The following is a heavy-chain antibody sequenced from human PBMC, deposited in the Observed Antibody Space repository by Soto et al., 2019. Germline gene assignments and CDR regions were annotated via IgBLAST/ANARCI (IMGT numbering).Heavy chain of an antibody. J-gene: IGHJ6*02. CDR2: IWYDGSNK. D-gene: IGHD3-22*01. CDR3: ARDGRHYYASSGYYRSGMDV. V-gene: IGHV3-33*01. Sequence: QVQLVESGGGVVQPGRSLRLSCAASGFTFSSYGMHWVRQAPGKGLEWVAVIWYDGSNKYYADSVKGRFTISRDNSKNTLYLQMNGLRAEDTAVYYCARDGRHYYASSGYYRSGMDVWGQGTTVTVSS. CDR1: GFTFSSYG.